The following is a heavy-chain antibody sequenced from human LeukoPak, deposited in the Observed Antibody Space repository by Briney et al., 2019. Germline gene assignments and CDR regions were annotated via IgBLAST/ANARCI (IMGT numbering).Heavy chain of an antibody. Sequence: PSETLSLTCAVYGGSFSGYYWSWIRQPPGKGLEWIGEINHSGSTNYNPSPKSRVTISVDTSKNQFSLKLSSVTAADTAVYYCAGRVQEGGPQYYFDYWGQGTLVTVSS. V-gene: IGHV4-34*01. CDR3: AGRVQEGGPQYYFDY. J-gene: IGHJ4*02. CDR2: INHSGST. D-gene: IGHD1-1*01. CDR1: GGSFSGYY.